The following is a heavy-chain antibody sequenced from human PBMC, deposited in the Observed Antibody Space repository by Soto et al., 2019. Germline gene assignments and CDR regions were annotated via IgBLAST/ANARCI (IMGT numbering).Heavy chain of an antibody. Sequence: QVQLVESGGGVVQPGRSLRLSCVASGFTLSNNGMHWVRQAPGKGLEWVAVLSYDGNNRFYADSVKGRFTISRDTSKNTLFLQMNSLRTEDTAVYYCAGPNGGYYDILAFWGQGTLVTVSS. J-gene: IGHJ4*02. D-gene: IGHD3-9*01. CDR2: LSYDGNNR. CDR3: AGPNGGYYDILAF. CDR1: GFTLSNNG. V-gene: IGHV3-30*03.